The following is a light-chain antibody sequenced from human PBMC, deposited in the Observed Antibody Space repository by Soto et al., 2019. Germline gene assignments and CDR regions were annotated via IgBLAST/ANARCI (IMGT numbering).Light chain of an antibody. CDR2: GDS. Sequence: EIVLTQSPGTLSLSPGERATLSCRASQSVSNNYLAWYQQKAGQAPRLLIYGDSTRAAGVPARFSGSGSGTDFTLTISGLETEDFAVYFCLHRNNWPPRFTFGPGTAV. J-gene: IGKJ3*01. CDR1: QSVSNNY. V-gene: IGKV3-11*01. CDR3: LHRNNWPPRFT.